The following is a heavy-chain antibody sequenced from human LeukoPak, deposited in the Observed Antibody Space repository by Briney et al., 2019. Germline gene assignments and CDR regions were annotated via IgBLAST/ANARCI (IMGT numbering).Heavy chain of an antibody. CDR2: IGGRDSGT. D-gene: IGHD3-9*01. Sequence: GASLRLSCAASGFIFSNYAMSWVRQAPGKGLNWVSAIGGRDSGTYYADSVRGRFTVSRDDPKNTLYLQMNTLRAEDTAVYYCAKWGDYDILTGYYDSDYWGQGTLVTVSS. V-gene: IGHV3-23*01. J-gene: IGHJ4*02. CDR3: AKWGDYDILTGYYDSDY. CDR1: GFIFSNYA.